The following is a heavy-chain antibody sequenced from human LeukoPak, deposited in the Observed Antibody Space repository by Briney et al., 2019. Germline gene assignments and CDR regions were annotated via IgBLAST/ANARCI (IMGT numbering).Heavy chain of an antibody. V-gene: IGHV3-74*01. D-gene: IGHD2-2*01. CDR2: INSDGSWT. CDR3: VSFYETY. J-gene: IGHJ4*02. CDR1: GNYW. Sequence: GGSLRLSCAASGNYWMHWVRQAPGKGLGWVSHINSDGSWTSYADSVKGRFTISKDNAKNTVYLQMNNLRAEDTAVYYCVSFYETYWGRGTLVTVSS.